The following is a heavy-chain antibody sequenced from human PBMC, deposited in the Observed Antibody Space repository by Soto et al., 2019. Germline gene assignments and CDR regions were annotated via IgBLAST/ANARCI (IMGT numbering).Heavy chain of an antibody. D-gene: IGHD6-13*01. J-gene: IGHJ4*02. CDR1: GFTFGSYG. Sequence: QVQLVESGGGVVQPGRSLRLSCAASGFTFGSYGMHWVRQAPGKGLGWVAVISHDGSNEYYGDSVKGRFTISRDNSKNTLDLQMNSLGSEDTAVYYCVKDKSYGSNWYDDYWGQGTLVTVS. V-gene: IGHV3-30*18. CDR3: VKDKSYGSNWYDDY. CDR2: ISHDGSNE.